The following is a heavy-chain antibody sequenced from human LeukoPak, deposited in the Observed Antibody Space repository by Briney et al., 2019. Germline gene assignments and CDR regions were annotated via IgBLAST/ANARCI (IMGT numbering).Heavy chain of an antibody. V-gene: IGHV4-4*07. J-gene: IGHJ4*02. Sequence: PSETLSLTCTVSGGPISNYYWSWIRQPAGKGLEWIGRIYTSGNTNYNPSLKSRVTMSVDTSKNQFSLKLSSVTAADTAMYYCAGGWELAKYYFDYWGQGTLVTVSS. CDR2: IYTSGNT. CDR1: GGPISNYY. D-gene: IGHD1-26*01. CDR3: AGGWELAKYYFDY.